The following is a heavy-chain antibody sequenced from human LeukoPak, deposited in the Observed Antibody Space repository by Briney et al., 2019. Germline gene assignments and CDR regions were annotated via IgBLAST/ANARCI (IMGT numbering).Heavy chain of an antibody. V-gene: IGHV3-23*01. J-gene: IGHJ3*02. D-gene: IGHD3-3*01. CDR3: AKRAEIFGVVDDAFDI. CDR2: ISGSGGST. Sequence: VGSLRLSCAASGFTFSSYAMSWVRQAPGKGLEWVSAISGSGGSTYYADSVKGRFTISRDNSKNTLYLQMNSLRAEDTAVYYCAKRAEIFGVVDDAFDIWGQGTMVTVSS. CDR1: GFTFSSYA.